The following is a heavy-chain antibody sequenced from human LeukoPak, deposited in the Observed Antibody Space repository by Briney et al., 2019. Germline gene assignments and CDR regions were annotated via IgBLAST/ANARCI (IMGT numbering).Heavy chain of an antibody. CDR1: GGSFSGYY. D-gene: IGHD3-22*01. CDR3: ARALAYYYDSSGYYPMYYFDY. CDR2: IYTSGST. V-gene: IGHV4-59*10. Sequence: SETLSLTCAVYGGSFSGYYWSWIRQPAGKGLEWIGRIYTSGSTNYNPSLKSRVTMSVDTSKNQFSLKLSSVTAADTAVYYCARALAYYYDSSGYYPMYYFDYWGQGTLVTVSS. J-gene: IGHJ4*02.